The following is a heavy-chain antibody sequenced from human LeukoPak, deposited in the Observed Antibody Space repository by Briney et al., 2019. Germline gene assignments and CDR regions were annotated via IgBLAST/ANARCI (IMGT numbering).Heavy chain of an antibody. CDR3: AKNSLGVVAATIDY. D-gene: IGHD2-15*01. CDR2: ISDTGAGT. CDR1: GFTFSSPA. J-gene: IGHJ4*02. Sequence: PGGSLRLSCTASGFTFSSPAMSWVRQAPGKGLEWVSGISDTGAGTSYADSVKGRFTISRDNSKNTLYLQMNSLRAEDTAVYYWAKNSLGVVAATIDYWGRETLVTVSS. V-gene: IGHV3-23*01.